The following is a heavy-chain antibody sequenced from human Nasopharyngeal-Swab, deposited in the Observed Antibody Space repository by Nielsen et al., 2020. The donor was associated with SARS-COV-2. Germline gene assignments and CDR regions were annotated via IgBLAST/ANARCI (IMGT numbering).Heavy chain of an antibody. CDR1: GFSVSYNY. V-gene: IGHV3-7*01. J-gene: IGHJ3*02. Sequence: GGSLRLSCEVSGFSVSYNYMSWVRQAPGKGLEWVANIKQDGSEKYYVDSVKGRFTISRDNAKNSLYLQMNSLRAEDTAVYYCARWAGRDAFDIWGQGTMVTVSS. CDR2: IKQDGSEK. CDR3: ARWAGRDAFDI. D-gene: IGHD2-15*01.